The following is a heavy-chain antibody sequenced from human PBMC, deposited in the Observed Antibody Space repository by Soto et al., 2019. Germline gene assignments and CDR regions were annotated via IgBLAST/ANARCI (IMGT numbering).Heavy chain of an antibody. Sequence: QVQLVESGGGVVQPGRSLRLSCAASGFTFSSYAMHWVRQAPGKGLEWVALISDDGNNKYYADSVRGRFTISRDNSKNTLYLQMNSLRAEDTAVYYCARVSSRFLEWPRDYWGQGTRVTVSS. CDR1: GFTFSSYA. D-gene: IGHD3-3*01. CDR2: ISDDGNNK. CDR3: ARVSSRFLEWPRDY. J-gene: IGHJ4*02. V-gene: IGHV3-30-3*01.